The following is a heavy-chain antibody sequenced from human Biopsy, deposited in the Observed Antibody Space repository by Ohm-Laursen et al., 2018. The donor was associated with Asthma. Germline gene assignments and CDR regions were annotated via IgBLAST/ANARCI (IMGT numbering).Heavy chain of an antibody. V-gene: IGHV1-3*01. D-gene: IGHD3-9*01. CDR3: ARTYYDFLTGQVNDAFAM. CDR2: INAGNGNT. Sequence: SVKASCKASGYTLINYAIHWVRQAPGQRLEWMGWINAGNGNTKYSQKFQGRVTITRDTSASTSYMGLSSLRSEDTAVYYCARTYYDFLTGQVNDAFAMWGQGTMVTVSS. CDR1: GYTLINYA. J-gene: IGHJ3*02.